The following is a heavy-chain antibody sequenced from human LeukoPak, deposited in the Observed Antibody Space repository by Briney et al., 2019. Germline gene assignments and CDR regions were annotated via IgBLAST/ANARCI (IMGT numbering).Heavy chain of an antibody. V-gene: IGHV1-2*02. CDR1: GYTFTGYY. J-gene: IGHJ3*02. CDR3: ARDGYSSSSSDAFDI. D-gene: IGHD6-6*01. Sequence: ASVKGCCKASGYTFTGYYMRLVRQAPGHGLEWMGWINPNTGGTNYAQKFQGRVTMTRDTSISTAYMELSRLRSDDTAMYYCARDGYSSSSSDAFDIWGQGTMVTVSS. CDR2: INPNTGGT.